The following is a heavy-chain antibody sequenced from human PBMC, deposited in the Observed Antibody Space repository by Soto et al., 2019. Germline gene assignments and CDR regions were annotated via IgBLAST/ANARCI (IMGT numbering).Heavy chain of an antibody. V-gene: IGHV3-23*01. CDR1: GFTFGSYA. D-gene: IGHD2-8*02. CDR2: ISGGGSGT. CDR3: AKDPKSTVRFNWFDP. J-gene: IGHJ5*02. Sequence: EMQLSESGGGLVQPGGSLRLSCAASGFTFGSYAMSWVRRAPGKGLEWVSAISGGGSGTYYADSVKGRFTISRDNSKKTLFLQMNSLRVEDTAIYYCAKDPKSTVRFNWFDPWGQGTLVTVSS.